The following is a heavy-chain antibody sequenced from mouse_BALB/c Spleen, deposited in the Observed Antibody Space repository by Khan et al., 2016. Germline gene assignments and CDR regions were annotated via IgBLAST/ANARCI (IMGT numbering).Heavy chain of an antibody. CDR1: GFEFSRYW. CDR3: DSAGYYGYLAY. J-gene: IGHJ3*01. V-gene: IGHV4-1*02. D-gene: IGHD3-1*01. Sequence: EVKLLESGGGLVHPGGSLKLSCAATGFEFSRYWMSWVRQAPGKGLEWIGEINPDSYTINYTPSLKDKFIISRDNANNTLYLQMSKVRSEDTALXYCDSAGYYGYLAYWGQGTLVTVSA. CDR2: INPDSYTI.